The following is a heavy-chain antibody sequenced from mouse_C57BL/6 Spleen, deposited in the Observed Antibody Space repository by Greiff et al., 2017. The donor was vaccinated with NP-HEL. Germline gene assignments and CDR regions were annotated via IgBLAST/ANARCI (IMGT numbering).Heavy chain of an antibody. D-gene: IGHD2-3*01. CDR2: INPNNGGT. CDR3: ARPLIYDGYYWFAY. CDR1: GYTFTDYN. Sequence: EVQLQQSGPELVKPGASVKIPCKASGYTFTDYNMDWVKQSHGKSLEWIGDINPNNGGTIYNQKFKGKATLTVDKSSSTAYMELRSLTSEDTAVYYCARPLIYDGYYWFAYWGQGTLVTVSA. V-gene: IGHV1-18*01. J-gene: IGHJ3*01.